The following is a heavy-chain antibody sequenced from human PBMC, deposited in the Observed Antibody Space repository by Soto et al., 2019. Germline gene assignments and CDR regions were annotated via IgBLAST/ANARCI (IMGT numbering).Heavy chain of an antibody. Sequence: SETLSLTCTVSGGSISGYYWSRLRHPPGKGLEWIGYIYNIGSTNYNPSLRSRVTMSIDTSQEQFSLKLSSVTATPTAVYYCARHVYLPLDGTGYYFWGRGTLDPVSS. V-gene: IGHV4-59*08. D-gene: IGHD3-9*01. CDR2: IYNIGST. CDR3: ARHVYLPLDGTGYYF. CDR1: GGSISGYY. J-gene: IGHJ4*02.